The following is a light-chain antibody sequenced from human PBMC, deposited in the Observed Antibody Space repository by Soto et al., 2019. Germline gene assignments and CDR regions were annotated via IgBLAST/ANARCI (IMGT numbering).Light chain of an antibody. CDR2: DVS. J-gene: IGLJ2*01. CDR3: SSYTSSSTVV. Sequence: QSALTQSASVSGSPGQSITISCTGTSSDVGGYNYVSWYQQLPGKAPKLMIYDVSNRPSGVSNRFSGSKSGNTASLMISGLQAEDEADYYCSSYTSSSTVVFGAGTKLTVL. CDR1: SSDVGGYNY. V-gene: IGLV2-14*01.